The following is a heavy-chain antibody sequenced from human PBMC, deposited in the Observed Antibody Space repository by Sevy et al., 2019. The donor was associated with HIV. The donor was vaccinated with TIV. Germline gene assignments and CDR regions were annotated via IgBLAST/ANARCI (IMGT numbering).Heavy chain of an antibody. CDR2: INPNSGGT. CDR3: ARDFSPLYYYDSSGYAALGY. J-gene: IGHJ4*02. D-gene: IGHD3-22*01. V-gene: IGHV1-2*02. CDR1: GYTFTGYY. Sequence: ASVKVSCKASGYTFTGYYMHWVRQAPGQGLEWMGWINPNSGGTNYAQKFQGRVTMTRDTSISTAYMELGRLRSDDTAVYYCARDFSPLYYYDSSGYAALGYWGQGTLVTVSS.